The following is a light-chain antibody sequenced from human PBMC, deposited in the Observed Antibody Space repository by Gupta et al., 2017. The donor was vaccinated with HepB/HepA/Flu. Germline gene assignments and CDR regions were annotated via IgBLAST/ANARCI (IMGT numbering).Light chain of an antibody. V-gene: IGLV2-14*03. CDR3: SSYTSSSTPWV. Sequence: ISCPGTSSDVGGYNYVSWYQQHPGKAPKLMIYDVSNRPSGVSNRFSGSKSGNTASLTISGLQAEDEADYYCSSYTSSSTPWVFGGGTKLTVL. CDR1: SSDVGGYNY. CDR2: DVS. J-gene: IGLJ3*02.